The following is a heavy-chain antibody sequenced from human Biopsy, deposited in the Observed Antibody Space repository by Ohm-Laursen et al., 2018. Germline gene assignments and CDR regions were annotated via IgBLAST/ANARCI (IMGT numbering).Heavy chain of an antibody. D-gene: IGHD3-3*01. CDR2: FYYSGST. CDR1: GDSISIYY. V-gene: IGHV4-59*07. CDR3: ARARIKTSGVLIPETYYFDS. J-gene: IGHJ4*02. Sequence: SDTLSLACDVSGDSISIYYWSWIRQPPGKGLEWIGNFYYSGSTNYNPSLKSRITMSLGRSKSQVSLRMNSVTAADTAVYYCARARIKTSGVLIPETYYFDSWGQGTLVTVSS.